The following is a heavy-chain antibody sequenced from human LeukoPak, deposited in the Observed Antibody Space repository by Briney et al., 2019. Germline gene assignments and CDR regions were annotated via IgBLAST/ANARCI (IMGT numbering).Heavy chain of an antibody. D-gene: IGHD2-21*02. CDR1: GDSVSSNSAA. Sequence: SQTLSLTCAISGDSVSSNSAAWNWIRQSPSRGLEWLGRTYYRSKWYNDYAPSVKSRITVNLDTSKMELSLQLKSLTLEDTAVYYCARGQKTAFDYWGQGTLVTVSS. CDR3: ARGQKTAFDY. V-gene: IGHV6-1*01. CDR2: TYYRSKWYN. J-gene: IGHJ4*02.